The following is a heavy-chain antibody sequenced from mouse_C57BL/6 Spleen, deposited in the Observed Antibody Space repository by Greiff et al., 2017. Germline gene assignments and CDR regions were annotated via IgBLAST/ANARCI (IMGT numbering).Heavy chain of an antibody. CDR2: IYPGDGDT. V-gene: IGHV1-82*01. Sequence: QVQLQQSGPELVKPGASVKISCKASGYAFSSSWMNWVKQRPGKGLEWIGRIYPGDGDTNYNGKFKGKATLTADKSSSTAYMQLSSLTSEDSAVYFCARGVGDAMDYWGQGTSVTVSS. CDR3: ARGVGDAMDY. J-gene: IGHJ4*01. CDR1: GYAFSSSW.